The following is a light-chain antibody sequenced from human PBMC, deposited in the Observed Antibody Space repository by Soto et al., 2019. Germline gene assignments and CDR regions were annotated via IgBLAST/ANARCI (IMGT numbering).Light chain of an antibody. CDR2: EVS. J-gene: IGLJ1*01. CDR3: NAYTSSITYV. Sequence: QSVLTQPPSVSGSPGQSVTISCTGTSSDVGRYNRVSWYQQPPGTAPKLIIYEVSNRPSGVPDRFSGSKSGNTASLTISGFQAEDEADYYCNAYTSSITYVFGTGTKVTV. CDR1: SSDVGRYNR. V-gene: IGLV2-18*02.